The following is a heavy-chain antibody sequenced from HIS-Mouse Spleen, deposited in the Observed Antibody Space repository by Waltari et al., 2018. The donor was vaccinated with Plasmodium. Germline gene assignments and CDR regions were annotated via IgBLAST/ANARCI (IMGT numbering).Heavy chain of an antibody. CDR3: ASSWYWYFDL. CDR1: GFPFSSYW. Sequence: EVQLVESGGGLVQPGGSLRLSCAASGFPFSSYWMRWVRQAPGKGLGWVANIKQDGSEKYYVDSVKGRFTISRDNAKNSLYLQMNSLRAEDTAVYYCASSWYWYFDLWGRGTLVTVSS. D-gene: IGHD6-13*01. J-gene: IGHJ2*01. V-gene: IGHV3-7*01. CDR2: IKQDGSEK.